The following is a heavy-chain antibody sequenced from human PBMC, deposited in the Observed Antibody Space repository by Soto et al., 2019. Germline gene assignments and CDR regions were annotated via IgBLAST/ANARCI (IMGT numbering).Heavy chain of an antibody. Sequence: EVQLVESGGGLVQPGRSLRLSCAASGFTFDDYAMHWVRQAPGKGLEWVSGISWNSGSIGYADSVKGRFTISRDNANNCPELQLIRLRAEDTALYYGAKLDDYGDRKKAFDIWGQGTMATGSS. CDR1: GFTFDDYA. CDR2: ISWNSGSI. J-gene: IGHJ3*02. V-gene: IGHV3-9*01. D-gene: IGHD4-17*01. CDR3: AKLDDYGDRKKAFDI.